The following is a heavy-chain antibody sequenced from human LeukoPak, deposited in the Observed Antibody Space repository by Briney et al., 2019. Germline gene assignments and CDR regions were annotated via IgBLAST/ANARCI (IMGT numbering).Heavy chain of an antibody. Sequence: ASVKASXKASGYTFTGYYMHWVRQAPGQGLEWMGRINPNSGGTNYAQKFQGRVTMTRDTSISTAYMELSRLRSDDTAVYYCARDRYDILTGYYEVGYMDVWGKGTTVTVSS. CDR1: GYTFTGYY. D-gene: IGHD3-9*01. CDR2: INPNSGGT. CDR3: ARDRYDILTGYYEVGYMDV. J-gene: IGHJ6*03. V-gene: IGHV1-2*06.